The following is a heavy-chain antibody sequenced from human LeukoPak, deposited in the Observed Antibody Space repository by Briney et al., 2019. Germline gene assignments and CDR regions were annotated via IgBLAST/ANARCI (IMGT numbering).Heavy chain of an antibody. CDR3: TVSRRYFKRRDFDY. J-gene: IGHJ4*02. CDR1: GFTFINAW. CDR2: IKGKTDGGTT. Sequence: GGSLRVSCAASGFTFINAWMSWVRQARGKGLEWVGRIKGKTDGGTTDYAAPVKGRFTISRDDSKNTLYLQMNSLKTEDTAVYYCTVSRRYFKRRDFDYWGQGTLVTVSS. D-gene: IGHD3-9*01. V-gene: IGHV3-15*01.